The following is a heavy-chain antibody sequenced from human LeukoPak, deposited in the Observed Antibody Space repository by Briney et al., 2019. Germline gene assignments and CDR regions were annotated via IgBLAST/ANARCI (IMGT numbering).Heavy chain of an antibody. CDR2: IWYDGSNK. V-gene: IGHV3-33*01. CDR1: GFTFSSYG. J-gene: IGHJ4*02. D-gene: IGHD2-21*02. Sequence: RRSLRLSCAASGFTFSSYGMHWVRQAPGKGLEWVAVIWYDGSNKYYADSVKGRFTISRDNSKNTLYLQMNSLRAEDTAVYYCARDRHVVVTAIHSFGFDYWGQGTLVTVSS. CDR3: ARDRHVVVTAIHSFGFDY.